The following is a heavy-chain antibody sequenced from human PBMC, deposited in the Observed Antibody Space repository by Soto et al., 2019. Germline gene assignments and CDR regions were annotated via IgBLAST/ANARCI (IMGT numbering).Heavy chain of an antibody. V-gene: IGHV3-30*04. D-gene: IGHD6-19*01. Sequence: GGSLRLSCSASGFMFSAYAMLLVLQAPGKGLEWVAAISYDGTNKYYADSVKGRFTIFRDNSKNTLFLQMNSLRAEDTAVYYCARDPSPYTSGWYGVDFWGHGTLVTVSS. CDR1: GFMFSAYA. J-gene: IGHJ4*01. CDR2: ISYDGTNK. CDR3: ARDPSPYTSGWYGVDF.